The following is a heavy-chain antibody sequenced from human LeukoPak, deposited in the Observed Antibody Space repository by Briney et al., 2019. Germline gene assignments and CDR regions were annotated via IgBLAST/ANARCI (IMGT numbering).Heavy chain of an antibody. J-gene: IGHJ5*02. V-gene: IGHV4-38-2*02. D-gene: IGHD3-10*01. Sequence: SETLSLTCTVSGYSISSGYYWGWIRQPPGKGLEWIGEINHSGSTNYNPSLKSRVTISVDTSKNQFSLKLSSVTAADTAVYYCARGRRSYYGSGRRSWFDPWGQGTLVTVSS. CDR2: INHSGST. CDR1: GYSISSGYY. CDR3: ARGRRSYYGSGRRSWFDP.